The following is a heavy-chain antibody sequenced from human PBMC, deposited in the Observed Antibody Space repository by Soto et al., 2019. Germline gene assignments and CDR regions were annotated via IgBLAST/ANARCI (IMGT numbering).Heavy chain of an antibody. CDR1: GGTFSSYA. D-gene: IGHD2-15*01. CDR2: IISIFGTA. J-gene: IGHJ4*02. Sequence: QVQLVQSGAEVKKPGSSVKVSCKASGGTFSSYAISWVRQAPGQGLEWMGGIISIFGTANYAQKFQGRVTITADESTSTAYMELSSLRSEDTAVYYCARVGCSGGSCYSGGDYWGQGTLVTVSS. CDR3: ARVGCSGGSCYSGGDY. V-gene: IGHV1-69*01.